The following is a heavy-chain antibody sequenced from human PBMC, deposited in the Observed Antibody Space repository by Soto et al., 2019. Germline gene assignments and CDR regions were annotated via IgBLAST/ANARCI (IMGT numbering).Heavy chain of an antibody. CDR1: GSNFNNYA. D-gene: IGHD2-15*01. CDR2: ISSGSDYL. Sequence: NPGGSLRLSCAASGSNFNNYAMHWVRQSPGKGLEWVAFISSGSDYLYYADSVKGRFTVSRDNAKSSLYLQMNSLTDDDTALYYCASEFCSGGSCYARIFDYWGRGSLVTVSS. V-gene: IGHV3-21*04. J-gene: IGHJ4*02. CDR3: ASEFCSGGSCYARIFDY.